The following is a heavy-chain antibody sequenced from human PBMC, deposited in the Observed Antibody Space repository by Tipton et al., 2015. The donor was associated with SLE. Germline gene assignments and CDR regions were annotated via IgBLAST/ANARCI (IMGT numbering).Heavy chain of an antibody. V-gene: IGHV1-2*02. J-gene: IGHJ4*02. CDR1: GYAFAAYY. D-gene: IGHD3-16*01. CDR2: INPNSGGT. CDR3: ATESGGGYFDY. Sequence: QLVQSGAEVKKPGASVKVSCKGSGYAFAAYYMHWVRQAPGQGLEWMGWINPNSGGTNYAQKFQGRVTMTRGTSISTAYMDLTSLSSDDTAVYYCATESGGGYFDYWGQGTLVTVSS.